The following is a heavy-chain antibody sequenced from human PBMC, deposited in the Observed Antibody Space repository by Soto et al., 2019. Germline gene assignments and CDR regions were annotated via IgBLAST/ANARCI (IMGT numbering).Heavy chain of an antibody. CDR3: SGGVGDAI. Sequence: EDQLVESGGGLVQPGGSLRLTCAVSGFSFRSDWMNWVRQAPGKGLEWVAHTNQDGSEKYYLDSVKGRFTIFRDNAKKSPYRQMNSRRAEDTAVYYCSGGVGDAIWGQGTLVTVSS. V-gene: IGHV3-7*04. D-gene: IGHD1-26*01. CDR2: TNQDGSEK. CDR1: GFSFRSDW. J-gene: IGHJ4*02.